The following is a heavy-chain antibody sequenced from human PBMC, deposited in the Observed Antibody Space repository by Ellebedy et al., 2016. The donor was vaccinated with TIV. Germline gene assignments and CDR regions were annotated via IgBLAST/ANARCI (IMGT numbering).Heavy chain of an antibody. CDR1: GYTFTSYY. J-gene: IGHJ4*02. V-gene: IGHV1-2*02. Sequence: ASVKVSXKASGYTFTSYYMHWVRQAPGQGLEWMGWINPNSGGTNYAQKFQGRVTMTRDTSISTAYMELSRLRSDDTAVYYCARGLKGYCSGGSCHVDYWGQGTLVTVSS. D-gene: IGHD2-15*01. CDR2: INPNSGGT. CDR3: ARGLKGYCSGGSCHVDY.